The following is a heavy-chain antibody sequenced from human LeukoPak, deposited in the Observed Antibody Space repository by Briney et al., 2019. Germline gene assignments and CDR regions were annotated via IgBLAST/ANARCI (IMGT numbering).Heavy chain of an antibody. J-gene: IGHJ4*02. V-gene: IGHV3-30*03. CDR2: ISYDGSNK. CDR1: GFTFSSYS. CDR3: AREGPSPDFDY. Sequence: GGSLRLSCAASGFTFSSYSMNWVRQAPGKGLEWVAVISYDGSNKYYADSVKGRFTISRDNSKNTLYLQMNSLRAEDTAVYYCAREGPSPDFDYWGQGTLVTVSS.